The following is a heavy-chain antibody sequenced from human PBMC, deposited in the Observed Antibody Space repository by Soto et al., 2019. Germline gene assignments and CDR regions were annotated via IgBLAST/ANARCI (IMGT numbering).Heavy chain of an antibody. CDR1: GGSISSGGYY. V-gene: IGHV4-31*03. CDR2: IYYSGST. CDR3: AKLRWRYEDYYGMDL. J-gene: IGHJ6*02. Sequence: QVQLQESGPGLVKPSQTLSLTCTVSGGSISSGGYYWSRIRQHPGKGLEWIGYIYYSGSTYYNPSLKSRVTISVYTSKNEFSLKLSSVTAADTAVYYCAKLRWRYEDYYGMDLWGQGTTVTVSS. D-gene: IGHD1-1*01.